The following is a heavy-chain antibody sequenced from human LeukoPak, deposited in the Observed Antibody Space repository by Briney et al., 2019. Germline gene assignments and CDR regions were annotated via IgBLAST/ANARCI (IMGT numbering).Heavy chain of an antibody. J-gene: IGHJ4*02. V-gene: IGHV3-20*04. D-gene: IGHD1-26*01. CDR1: GFTFSNYA. Sequence: GGSLRLSCAASGFTFSNYAMSWVRQAPGKGLEWVSGINWNGGSTGYADSVKGRFTISRDNAKNSLYLQMNSLRAEDTALYYCARPHSGSYLYYFDYWGQGTLVTVSS. CDR2: INWNGGST. CDR3: ARPHSGSYLYYFDY.